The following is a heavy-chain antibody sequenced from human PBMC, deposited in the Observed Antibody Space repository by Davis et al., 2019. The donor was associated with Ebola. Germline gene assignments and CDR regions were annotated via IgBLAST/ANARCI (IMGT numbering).Heavy chain of an antibody. CDR1: GFSVSSAW. CDR2: IKSKASGGTT. J-gene: IGHJ3*01. CDR3: TTHESGGHWDDAFDV. V-gene: IGHV3-15*01. Sequence: GESLKISCVVSGFSVSSAWMTWVRQTPGKGLEWVGRIKSKASGGTTDYAAPVKGRVSISRDDSKSTFYLQMNSLETEDTGVYYCTTHESGGHWDDAFDVWGQGTVVTVSS. D-gene: IGHD3-16*01.